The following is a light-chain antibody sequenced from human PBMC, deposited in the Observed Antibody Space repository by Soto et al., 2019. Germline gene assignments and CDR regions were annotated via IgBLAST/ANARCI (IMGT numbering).Light chain of an antibody. CDR3: SSYAASNNFYFV. CDR1: RSDVGGYNY. CDR2: EVT. Sequence: QSALTQPPSASGSPGQSVTISCTGTRSDVGGYNYVSWYQQYPGRAPKLMIYEVTKRPSGVPDRFSGSKSGNTASLTVSGLQAEDEADYYCSSYAASNNFYFVFGGGTKLTVL. J-gene: IGLJ3*02. V-gene: IGLV2-8*01.